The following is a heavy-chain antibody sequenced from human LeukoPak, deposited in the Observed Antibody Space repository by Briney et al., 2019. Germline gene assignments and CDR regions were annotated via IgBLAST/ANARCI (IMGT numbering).Heavy chain of an antibody. CDR1: GGSISSYY. V-gene: IGHV4-59*12. CDR2: IYYSGST. J-gene: IGHJ5*02. Sequence: SETLSLTCTVSGGSISSYYWSWIRQPPGKGLEWIGYIYYSGSTNYNPSLKSRVTISVDTSKNQFSLKLSSVTAADTAVYYCARGLNVLRYFDWSRGGFDPWGQGTLVTVSS. D-gene: IGHD3-9*01. CDR3: ARGLNVLRYFDWSRGGFDP.